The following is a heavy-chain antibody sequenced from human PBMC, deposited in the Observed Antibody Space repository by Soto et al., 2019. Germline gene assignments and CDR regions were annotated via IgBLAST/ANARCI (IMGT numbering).Heavy chain of an antibody. CDR2: IFYLGSP. CDR1: RDSIISSDFY. D-gene: IGHD6-13*01. CDR3: ARHSIALRNNNWFDP. V-gene: IGHV4-39*01. Sequence: SETLSLTCTVSRDSIISSDFYWGWVRQPPGKGLEWIGSIFYLGSPYYNPSLMSRVTMSVDTSKNQFSLRLRSVTAADTALYFCARHSIALRNNNWFDPCGQAIIVTGSS. J-gene: IGHJ5*02.